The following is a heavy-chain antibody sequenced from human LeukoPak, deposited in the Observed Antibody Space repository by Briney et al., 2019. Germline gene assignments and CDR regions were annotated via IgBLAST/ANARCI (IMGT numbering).Heavy chain of an antibody. D-gene: IGHD6-19*01. V-gene: IGHV1-2*02. CDR1: GYTFTGYY. CDR2: INPNSGGT. J-gene: IGHJ5*02. Sequence: VQVSCKASGYTFTGYYMHWVRQAPGQGLEWMGWINPNSGGTNYAQKFQGRVTMTRDTSISTAYMELSRLRSDDTAVYYCARGVGYSSGWGYNWFDPWGQGTLVTVSS. CDR3: ARGVGYSSGWGYNWFDP.